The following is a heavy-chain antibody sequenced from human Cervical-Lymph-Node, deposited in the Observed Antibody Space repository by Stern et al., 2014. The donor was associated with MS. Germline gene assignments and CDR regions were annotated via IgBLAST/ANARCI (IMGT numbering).Heavy chain of an antibody. D-gene: IGHD3-10*01. CDR3: AKDTYYYGSGSETAIDY. V-gene: IGHV3-9*01. CDR2: ISWNSGSI. J-gene: IGHJ4*02. CDR1: GFTFDDYA. Sequence: EVQLVESGGGLVQPGRSLRLSCAASGFTFDDYAMHWVRQAPGKGLEWVSGISWNSGSIGYADSVKGRFTISRDNAKNSLYLQMNSLRAEDTALYYCAKDTYYYGSGSETAIDYWGQGTLVTVSS.